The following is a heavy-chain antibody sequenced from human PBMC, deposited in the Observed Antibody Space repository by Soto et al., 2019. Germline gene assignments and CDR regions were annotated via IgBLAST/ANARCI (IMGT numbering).Heavy chain of an antibody. CDR2: ISGTGGST. V-gene: IGHV3-23*01. Sequence: GGSLRLSCAASGFTFNNYAMNWVRQAPGKGLEWVATISGTGGSTYYADSVKGRFTISRDNSKNTLYLQMNSLRVEDTAVYYCAKDRLGGNFDYRGQGTQVTVSS. J-gene: IGHJ4*02. CDR1: GFTFNNYA. CDR3: AKDRLGGNFDY.